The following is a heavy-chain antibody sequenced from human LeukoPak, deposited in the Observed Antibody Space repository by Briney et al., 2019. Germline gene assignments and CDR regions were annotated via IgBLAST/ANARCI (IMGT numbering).Heavy chain of an antibody. CDR3: ARDQGSGSYYPRFDY. J-gene: IGHJ4*02. CDR1: GYTFTSYG. D-gene: IGHD3-10*01. V-gene: IGHV1-18*01. Sequence: GASVKVSCKASGYTFTSYGSSWVRQAPGQGLEWMGWISAYNGNTNYAQKLQGRVTMTTDTSTTTASVELRSLRSDDTAIYYCARDQGSGSYYPRFDYWGQGALVTVSS. CDR2: ISAYNGNT.